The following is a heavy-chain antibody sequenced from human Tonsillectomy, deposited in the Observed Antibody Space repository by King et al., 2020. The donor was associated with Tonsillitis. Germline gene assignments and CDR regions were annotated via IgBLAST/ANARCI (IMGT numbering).Heavy chain of an antibody. Sequence: VQLVESGGGLVQPGGSLRLSCAASAFTFSSYAMSWVRQAPGNGLEWVSAISGGGGSTYYADSVKGRFTISRDNSKNTLFLQMNSLRAEDTAVYYCAKNGCIAARRRGRGGAFDIWGQGTMVTVSS. CDR1: AFTFSSYA. CDR2: ISGGGGST. CDR3: AKNGCIAARRRGRGGAFDI. V-gene: IGHV3-23*04. J-gene: IGHJ3*02. D-gene: IGHD6-6*01.